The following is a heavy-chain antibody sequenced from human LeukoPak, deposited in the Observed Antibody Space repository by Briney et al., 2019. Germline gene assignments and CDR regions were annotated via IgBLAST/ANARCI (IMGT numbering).Heavy chain of an antibody. Sequence: ASVKVSCKASGYTFTSYAMHWVRQAPGQRLEWMGWINAGNGNTKYSQKFQGRVTITGDTSASTAYMELSSLRSEDTAVYYCARETPHNYYGTGSRTRWCRFDPWGQGTLVTVSS. CDR3: ARETPHNYYGTGSRTRWCRFDP. J-gene: IGHJ5*02. CDR2: INAGNGNT. D-gene: IGHD3-10*01. CDR1: GYTFTSYA. V-gene: IGHV1-3*01.